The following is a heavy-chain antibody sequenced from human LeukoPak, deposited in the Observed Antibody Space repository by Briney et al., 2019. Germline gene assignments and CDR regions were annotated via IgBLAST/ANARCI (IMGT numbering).Heavy chain of an antibody. CDR2: IYYSGST. CDR3: ARAAGIAAAVLDI. CDR1: GGSISSYY. Sequence: SETLPLTCTVSGGSISSYYWSWIRQPPGKGLEWIGYIYYSGSTNYNPSLKSRVTISVDTSKNQFSLKLSSVTAADTAVYYCARAAGIAAAVLDIWGQGTMVTVSS. J-gene: IGHJ3*02. D-gene: IGHD6-13*01. V-gene: IGHV4-59*01.